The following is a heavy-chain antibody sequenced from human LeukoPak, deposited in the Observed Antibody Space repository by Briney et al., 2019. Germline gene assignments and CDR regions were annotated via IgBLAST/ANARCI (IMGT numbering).Heavy chain of an antibody. D-gene: IGHD3-22*01. CDR2: ISYDGSNK. CDR3: ARGLFLSGYLDAFDI. V-gene: IGHV3-30*03. J-gene: IGHJ3*02. CDR1: GFTFSSYG. Sequence: GGSLRLSCAASGFTFSSYGMYWVRQAPGKGLEWVALISYDGSNKYYADSVKGRFTISRDNSKNTLYLQMNSLRVEDTAVYYCARGLFLSGYLDAFDIWGQGTVVTVSS.